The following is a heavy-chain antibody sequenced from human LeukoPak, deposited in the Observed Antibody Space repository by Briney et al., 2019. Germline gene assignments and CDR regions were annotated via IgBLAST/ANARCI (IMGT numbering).Heavy chain of an antibody. CDR2: ISSSSTI. CDR1: GFTYSSYS. CDR3: ARVMQYYDSSGYDDY. Sequence: GGSLRLSCAASGFTYSSYSMNWVRQAPGKGLEWVSYISSSSTIYYADSVKGRFTISRDNAKNSLYLQMNSLRAEDTAVYYCARVMQYYDSSGYDDYWGQGTLVTVSS. J-gene: IGHJ4*02. V-gene: IGHV3-48*01. D-gene: IGHD3-22*01.